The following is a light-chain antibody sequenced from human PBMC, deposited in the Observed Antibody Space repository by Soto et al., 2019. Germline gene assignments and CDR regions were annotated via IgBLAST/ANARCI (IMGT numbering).Light chain of an antibody. J-gene: IGKJ1*01. CDR3: LQSVQLPWT. CDR1: QRLLHSDGKTN. V-gene: IGKV2D-29*01. Sequence: DIVMTQTPLSLSVTPGQPASMSCKSSQRLLHSDGKTNLYWYLQKAGQPPQLLLYEVSNRFSGVPDRFSGSGSGTDFTLKISRVEAEDVGVYYCLQSVQLPWTFGRGTKVDIK. CDR2: EVS.